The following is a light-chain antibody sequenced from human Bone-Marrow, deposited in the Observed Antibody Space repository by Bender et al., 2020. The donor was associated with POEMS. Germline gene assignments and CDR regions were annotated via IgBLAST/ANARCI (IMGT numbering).Light chain of an antibody. CDR1: SSDVGGYNY. CDR3: CSYAGTSTPVL. V-gene: IGLV2-11*01. CDR2: DAS. Sequence: QSALIQPPSVSGSPGQSVTISCPGTSSDVGGYNYVSWYQHHPGKAPKLMIYDASKRPSGVPDRFSGSKSGNTASLTISGLQAEDDADYYCCSYAGTSTPVLFGRGTKLTVL. J-gene: IGLJ2*01.